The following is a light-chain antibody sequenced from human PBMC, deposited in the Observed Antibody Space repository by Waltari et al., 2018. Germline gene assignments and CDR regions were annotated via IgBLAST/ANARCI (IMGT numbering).Light chain of an antibody. Sequence: EIVLTQSPGTLSLSPGERATLSCWASQSVGRSLAWYQQERGQAPRLLIYGASTRATGIPDRFSGSGSGTDFSLTISRLEPEDFAVYYCQHYVRLPGTFGQGTKVEI. CDR1: QSVGRS. V-gene: IGKV3-20*01. J-gene: IGKJ1*01. CDR2: GAS. CDR3: QHYVRLPGT.